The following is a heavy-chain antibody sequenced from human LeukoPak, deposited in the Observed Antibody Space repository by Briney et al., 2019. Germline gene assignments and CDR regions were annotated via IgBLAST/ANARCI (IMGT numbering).Heavy chain of an antibody. CDR3: ASSSITMVRGVIKLDWYFDL. CDR2: IYHSGSP. J-gene: IGHJ2*01. D-gene: IGHD3-10*01. CDR1: GGSISSNNW. Sequence: SETLSLTCAVSGGSISSNNWWGWVRQPPGKGLEWIGEIYHSGSPNYNPSLKSRVTISVDKSRNHFSLNLSSVTAADTAVYYCASSSITMVRGVIKLDWYFDLWGRGTLVTVSS. V-gene: IGHV4-4*02.